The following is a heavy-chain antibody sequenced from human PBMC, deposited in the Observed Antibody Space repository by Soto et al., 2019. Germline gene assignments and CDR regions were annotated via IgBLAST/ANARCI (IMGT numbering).Heavy chain of an antibody. V-gene: IGHV3-48*03. CDR1: GFTFSSYE. CDR3: ARKYYYYGMDV. Sequence: GGSLRLSCAASGFTFSSYEMNWVRQAPGKGLEWVSYISSSGSTIYYADSVKGRFTISRDNAKNSLYLQMNSLRAEDTAVYYCARKYYYYGMDVWGQGTTFTVSS. J-gene: IGHJ6*02. CDR2: ISSSGSTI.